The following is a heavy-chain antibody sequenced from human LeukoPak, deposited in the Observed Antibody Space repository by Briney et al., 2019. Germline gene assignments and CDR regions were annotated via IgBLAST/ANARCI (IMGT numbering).Heavy chain of an antibody. Sequence: PSETLSLTCAISGGSISSSTNWWSWVRQPPGKGLEWIGEIYHSGGTNYNPSLKSRITISVDKSQNQFSLKVNSLTAADTAVYYCATNGYYCMDVWGKGTTVTVSS. CDR3: ATNGYYCMDV. D-gene: IGHD2-8*01. CDR1: GGSISSSTNW. V-gene: IGHV4-4*02. J-gene: IGHJ6*03. CDR2: IYHSGGT.